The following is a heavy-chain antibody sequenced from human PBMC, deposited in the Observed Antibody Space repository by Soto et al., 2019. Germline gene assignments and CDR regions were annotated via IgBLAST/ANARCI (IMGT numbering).Heavy chain of an antibody. CDR1: GGSISSYY. J-gene: IGHJ5*02. Sequence: SETLSLTCTVSGGSISSYYWSWIRQPPGKGLEWIGYIYYSGSTNYNPSLKSRVTISVDTSKNQFSLKLSSVTAADTAVYYCARDFPHCSGGSCYSGWFDPWGQGTLVTVSS. CDR2: IYYSGST. CDR3: ARDFPHCSGGSCYSGWFDP. V-gene: IGHV4-59*01. D-gene: IGHD2-15*01.